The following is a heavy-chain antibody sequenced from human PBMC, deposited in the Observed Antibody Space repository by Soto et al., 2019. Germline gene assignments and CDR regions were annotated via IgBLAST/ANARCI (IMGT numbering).Heavy chain of an antibody. J-gene: IGHJ4*02. V-gene: IGHV3-23*01. Sequence: VGSLRLSCAASGFTFSSYAMSWVRQAPVKVLEWVSAISGSGGSTYYADSLKVRFTISRDNSKNTLYLQMNSLRAEDTAVYYCAKDHPPTVVTPGAYFAYWGQGTLVTVS. CDR3: AKDHPPTVVTPGAYFAY. CDR1: GFTFSSYA. CDR2: ISGSGGST. D-gene: IGHD4-17*01.